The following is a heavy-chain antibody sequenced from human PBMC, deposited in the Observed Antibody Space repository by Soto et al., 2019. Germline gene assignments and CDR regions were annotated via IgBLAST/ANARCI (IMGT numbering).Heavy chain of an antibody. V-gene: IGHV4-34*01. Sequence: QVQLQQWGAGLLKPSETLSLTCAVYGGSFSGYYWSWIRQPPGKGLEWIGEINHSGSTNYNPSLKSRVTISVDTSKNQFSLKLSSVTAADTAVYYCARTPGDQYYFDYWGQGTLVTVSS. CDR2: INHSGST. J-gene: IGHJ4*02. D-gene: IGHD3-16*01. CDR1: GGSFSGYY. CDR3: ARTPGDQYYFDY.